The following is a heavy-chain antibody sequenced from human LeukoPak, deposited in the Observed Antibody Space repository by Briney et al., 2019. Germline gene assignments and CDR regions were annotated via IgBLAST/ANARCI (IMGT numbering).Heavy chain of an antibody. CDR2: ISGSGGST. CDR1: GFTFSSYA. D-gene: IGHD3-3*01. J-gene: IGHJ3*02. Sequence: GGSLRLSCAASGFTFSSYAMSWVRQPPGKGLEWVSAISGSGGSTYYADSVKGRFTISRDNSQNTLYLQMNSLRAEETAVYYCAKDNIGRITIFGVVIGPDAFDIWGQGTMVTVSS. V-gene: IGHV3-23*01. CDR3: AKDNIGRITIFGVVIGPDAFDI.